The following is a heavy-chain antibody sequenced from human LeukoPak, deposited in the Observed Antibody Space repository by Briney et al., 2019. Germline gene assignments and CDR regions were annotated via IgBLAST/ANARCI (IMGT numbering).Heavy chain of an antibody. CDR3: AKGTAVDRQYFEN. V-gene: IGHV3-30*18. J-gene: IGHJ4*02. D-gene: IGHD1-1*01. Sequence: GGSLRLSCAAARFAFSACGMHCVRQAPGKGLEWVAAISFEGSHKYYADSVKGRFTISRDNSMNTLYLQMNSLRAEDTAVYYCAKGTAVDRQYFENWGQGTLVTVSS. CDR1: RFAFSACG. CDR2: ISFEGSHK.